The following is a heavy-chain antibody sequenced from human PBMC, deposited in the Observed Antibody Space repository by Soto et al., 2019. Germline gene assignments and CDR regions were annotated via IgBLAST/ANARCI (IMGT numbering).Heavy chain of an antibody. CDR3: ARGMTPPGAPAWYYFDS. CDR1: GASIAGSSY. Sequence: QVQLQESGPGLMKPSETLSLTCSVSGASIAGSSYWSWIRQPAGKGLEWIGRFSLSGTTNYSPSLRSRVTMSADVAKNQFSLRLTSVTAADTDLYYCARGMTPPGAPAWYYFDSWGQGTLVTVSS. V-gene: IGHV4-4*07. D-gene: IGHD2-8*02. CDR2: FSLSGTT. J-gene: IGHJ4*02.